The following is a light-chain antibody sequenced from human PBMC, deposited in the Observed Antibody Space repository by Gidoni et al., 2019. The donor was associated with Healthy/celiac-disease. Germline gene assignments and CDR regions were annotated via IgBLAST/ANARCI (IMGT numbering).Light chain of an antibody. CDR2: AAS. CDR1: QSISSY. J-gene: IGKJ2*01. Sequence: DIQMTQSPSSLSASVGDRVTITCRASQSISSYLNWYQQKPGKAPKLLIYAASSLQSGVPSRFSGSGSGTDFTLTISSLQPEDFATYYGQQSYSTSSFGQGTKLEIK. V-gene: IGKV1-39*01. CDR3: QQSYSTSS.